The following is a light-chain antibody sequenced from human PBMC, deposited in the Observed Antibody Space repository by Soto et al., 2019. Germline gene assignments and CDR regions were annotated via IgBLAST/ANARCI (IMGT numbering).Light chain of an antibody. J-gene: IGKJ1*01. CDR2: KAS. CDR1: QTISSW. Sequence: DIQLTQSPSTLSGSVGDRVTITCRASQTISSWLAWYQQKPGKAPKILIYKASTLTSGVPSRFSGSGSGTEFTLTISRLQPDDFETYYCQHYNSYSEAFGQGTKVDIK. V-gene: IGKV1-5*03. CDR3: QHYNSYSEA.